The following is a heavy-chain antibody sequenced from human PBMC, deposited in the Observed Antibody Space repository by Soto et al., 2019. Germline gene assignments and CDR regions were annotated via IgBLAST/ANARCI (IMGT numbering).Heavy chain of an antibody. CDR1: GGSVSSGSYY. CDR2: IYYSRST. V-gene: IGHV4-61*01. D-gene: IGHD2-2*02. CDR3: ASVTRTCISTSCYRYYYGMDV. Sequence: QVQLQESGPGLVKPSETLSLTCTVSGGSVSSGSYYWSWIRQPPGKGLEWIGYIYYSRSTNYNPSPNSRGTKSVDTIKNHFSLKLSSVTAADTAVYYCASVTRTCISTSCYRYYYGMDVWGQGTTVTVSS. J-gene: IGHJ6*02.